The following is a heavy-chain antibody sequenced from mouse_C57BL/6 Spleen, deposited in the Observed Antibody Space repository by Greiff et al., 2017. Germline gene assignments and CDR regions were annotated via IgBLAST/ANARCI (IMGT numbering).Heavy chain of an antibody. Sequence: DVQLQESGGGLVQPGGSLSLSCAASGFTFTDYYMSWVRQPPGKALEWLGFIRNKANGYTTEYSASVKGRFTISRENSQSILYLQMNALRAEDSATYYCARPYYGSSSWFAYWGQGTLVTVSA. J-gene: IGHJ3*01. CDR2: IRNKANGYTT. D-gene: IGHD1-1*01. CDR3: ARPYYGSSSWFAY. V-gene: IGHV7-3*01. CDR1: GFTFTDYY.